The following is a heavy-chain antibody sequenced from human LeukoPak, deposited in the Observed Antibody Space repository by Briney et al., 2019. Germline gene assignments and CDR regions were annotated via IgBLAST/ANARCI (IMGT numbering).Heavy chain of an antibody. J-gene: IGHJ5*02. CDR3: ARVWWHTNWFDP. V-gene: IGHV1-2*02. D-gene: IGHD4/OR15-4a*01. CDR2: INPNSGGT. Sequence: ASVKVSCKASGYIFTGYYMHWVRQAPGQGLEWMGWINPNSGGTNYAQKFQGRVTMTRDTSISTAYMELSRLRSDDTAVYYCARVWWHTNWFDPWGQGTLVTVSS. CDR1: GYIFTGYY.